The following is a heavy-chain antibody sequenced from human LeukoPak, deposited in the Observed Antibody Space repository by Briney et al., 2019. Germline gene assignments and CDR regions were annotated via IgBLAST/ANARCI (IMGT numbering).Heavy chain of an antibody. CDR3: ARDSSGYLST. Sequence: SETLSLTCAVYGGSFSDDHWSWIRQPPGKGLEWIGEINHSGSTNYNPSLKSRVTISVDTSKNQFSLKLSSVTAADTAVYYCARDSSGYLSTWGQGTLVTVSS. J-gene: IGHJ5*02. D-gene: IGHD3-22*01. CDR1: GGSFSDDH. CDR2: INHSGST. V-gene: IGHV4-34*01.